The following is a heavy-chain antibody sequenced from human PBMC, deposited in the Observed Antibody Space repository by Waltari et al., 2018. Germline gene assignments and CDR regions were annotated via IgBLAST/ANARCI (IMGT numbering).Heavy chain of an antibody. D-gene: IGHD3-16*01. J-gene: IGHJ4*02. CDR1: GGSISSGSYY. CDR2: SYASGST. Sequence: QVQLQESGPGLVKPSQTLSLTCTVSGGSISSGSYYWSWIRQPAGKGLEWIGYSYASGSTNYNPSLKSRVTISVDTSKNQFSLKLSSVTAADTAVYYCAGGIMITFGGVWDYWGQGTLVTVSS. CDR3: AGGIMITFGGVWDY. V-gene: IGHV4-61*09.